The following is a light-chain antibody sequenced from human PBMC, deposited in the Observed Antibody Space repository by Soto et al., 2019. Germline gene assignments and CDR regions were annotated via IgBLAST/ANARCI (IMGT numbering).Light chain of an antibody. CDR1: SSDIGAYNY. CDR2: DVS. CDR3: SSYTSSSTGV. J-gene: IGLJ3*02. Sequence: QSALTQPASVSGSPGQSITISCTGTSSDIGAYNYVSWHQQHPGKAPKLMIYDVSYRPPGVSDSFSGSKSVNTASLTISGLQAEDEADYYSSSYTSSSTGVFGGGTKLTVL. V-gene: IGLV2-14*03.